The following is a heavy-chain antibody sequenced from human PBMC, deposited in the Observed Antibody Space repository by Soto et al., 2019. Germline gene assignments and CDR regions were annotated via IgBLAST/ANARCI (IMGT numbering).Heavy chain of an antibody. J-gene: IGHJ6*02. D-gene: IGHD2-2*01. CDR3: VXAHESRYDPYYYSGMDV. CDR2: ISADNGNT. V-gene: IGHV1-18*01. CDR1: GYTFTSYG. Sequence: ASVEVSCNASGYTFTSYGISWVRQAPGQGLEWMGWISADNGNTNYAQNFQGRVTMTTDTSTSTAYMELRSLRSDDTAVYYCVXAHESRYDPYYYSGMDVWGQGTTVTVSS.